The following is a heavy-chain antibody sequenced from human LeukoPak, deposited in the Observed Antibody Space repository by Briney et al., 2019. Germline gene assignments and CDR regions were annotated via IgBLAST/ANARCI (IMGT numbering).Heavy chain of an antibody. CDR2: ISSTSNPI. CDR1: GFTFSNYN. D-gene: IGHD1-26*01. J-gene: IGHJ4*02. V-gene: IGHV3-48*01. Sequence: GGSLRLSCAASGFTFSNYNMNWVRQAPGKGLEWLSYISSTSNPIYYADSVKGRFTISRDNAKNSLYLQMNSLRVEDTAVYYCARAGVGARFEDYWGQGTLVTVSS. CDR3: ARAGVGARFEDY.